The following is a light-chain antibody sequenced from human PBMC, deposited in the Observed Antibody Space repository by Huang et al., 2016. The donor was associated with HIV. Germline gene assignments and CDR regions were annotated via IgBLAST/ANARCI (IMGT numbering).Light chain of an antibody. Sequence: EIVLTQSRATLSLSPGERATLSCRASQSVSSYLAWYQQRPGQAPRLLIYDASNRATGIQARFSGSGSGTDFTLTISSLEPEDFAVYYGQQRSNWPPLTFGGGTKVEIK. CDR3: QQRSNWPPLT. J-gene: IGKJ4*01. CDR1: QSVSSY. V-gene: IGKV3-11*01. CDR2: DAS.